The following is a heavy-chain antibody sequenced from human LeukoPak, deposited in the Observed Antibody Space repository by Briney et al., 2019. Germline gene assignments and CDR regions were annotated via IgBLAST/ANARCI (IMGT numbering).Heavy chain of an antibody. D-gene: IGHD3-3*01. J-gene: IGHJ3*02. CDR3: AKVAEWPGGAFDI. CDR1: GFTFSSYS. CDR2: ISSSSSYI. Sequence: GGSLRLSCAASGFTFSSYSMNWVRQAPGKGLEWVSSISSSSSYIYYADSVKGRFTISRDNAKNSLYLQMNSLRAEDTAVYYCAKVAEWPGGAFDIWGQGTMVTVSS. V-gene: IGHV3-21*04.